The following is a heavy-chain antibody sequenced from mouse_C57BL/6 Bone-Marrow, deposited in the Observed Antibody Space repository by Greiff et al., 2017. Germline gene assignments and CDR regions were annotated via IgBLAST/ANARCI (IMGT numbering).Heavy chain of an antibody. CDR1: GYTFTSYW. V-gene: IGHV1-50*01. J-gene: IGHJ3*01. CDR3: ARDSYYDVGAWFAY. D-gene: IGHD2-4*01. CDR2: IDPSDSYT. Sequence: QVQLQQPGAELVKPGASVKLSCKASGYTFTSYWMQWVKQRPGQGLEWIGEIDPSDSYTNYNQKFKGKATLTVDPSSSTAYMQLSSLTSEDSAVYYCARDSYYDVGAWFAYWGQGTLVTVSA.